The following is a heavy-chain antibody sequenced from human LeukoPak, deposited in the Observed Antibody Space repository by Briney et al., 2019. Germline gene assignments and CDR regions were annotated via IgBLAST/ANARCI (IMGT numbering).Heavy chain of an antibody. V-gene: IGHV3-23*01. J-gene: IGHJ4*02. CDR3: AKRDGYNSNPLKD. Sequence: GGSLRLSCAASGFTFSSYAMSWVRQAPGKGLEWVSAISGSGSSTYYADSVKGRFTISRDNSKNMLYLQMNSLRAEDTALYYCAKRDGYNSNPLKDWGQGTLVTVSS. CDR1: GFTFSSYA. D-gene: IGHD5-24*01. CDR2: ISGSGSST.